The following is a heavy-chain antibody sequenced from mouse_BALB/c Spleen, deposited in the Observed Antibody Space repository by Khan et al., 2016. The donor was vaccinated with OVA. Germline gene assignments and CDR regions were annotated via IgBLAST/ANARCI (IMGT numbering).Heavy chain of an antibody. J-gene: IGHJ1*01. D-gene: IGHD1-1*02. CDR2: ISYSGST. CDR1: GYSITSDYA. Sequence: EVELVESGPGLVKPSQSLSLTCTVTGYSITSDYAWNWIRQFPGNKLEWMGYISYSGSTNSNPSLKSRISITRDTSKNQFFLQLNSVTTGDTATYYCARRAYYANWYFDVWGAGTTGTVSS. V-gene: IGHV3-2*02. CDR3: ARRAYYANWYFDV.